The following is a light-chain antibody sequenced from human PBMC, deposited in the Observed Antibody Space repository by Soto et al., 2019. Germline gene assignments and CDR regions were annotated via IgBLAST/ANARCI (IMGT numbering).Light chain of an antibody. Sequence: DIQMTQSPSTLSASLGDRITITCRASQSVSTWLAWYQQKPGTAPKLLIYKASTLQTGVPSRFSGSGSGTEFTLTISSLQPDDFATYYCQQYGDYTTFGQGTRLEI. CDR1: QSVSTW. CDR2: KAS. J-gene: IGKJ5*01. V-gene: IGKV1-5*03. CDR3: QQYGDYTT.